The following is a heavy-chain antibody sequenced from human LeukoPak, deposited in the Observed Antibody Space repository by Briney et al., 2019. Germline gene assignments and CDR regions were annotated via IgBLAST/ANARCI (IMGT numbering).Heavy chain of an antibody. J-gene: IGHJ6*03. CDR2: IWYDGSNK. D-gene: IGHD3-3*01. CDR3: AKDYDFRADYYMDV. CDR1: GFTFSSYG. V-gene: IGHV3-33*06. Sequence: GGSLRLSCAASGFTFSSYGMHWVRQAPGKGLEWVAVIWYDGSNKYYADSVKGRFTISRDNSKNTLYLQMNSLRAEDTAVYYCAKDYDFRADYYMDVWGKGTTGTVSS.